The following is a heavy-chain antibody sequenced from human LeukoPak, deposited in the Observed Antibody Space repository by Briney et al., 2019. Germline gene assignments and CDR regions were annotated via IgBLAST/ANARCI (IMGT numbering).Heavy chain of an antibody. CDR3: ARAPPGMTMMTDY. CDR1: GYTFTGYY. Sequence: ASVKVSCKASGYTFTGYYMHWVRQAPGQGLEWMGWINPNSGGTNYAQKFQGWVTMTRDTSISTAYMELSRLRSDDTAVYCCARAPPGMTMMTDYWGQGTLVTVSS. J-gene: IGHJ4*02. V-gene: IGHV1-2*04. CDR2: INPNSGGT. D-gene: IGHD3-22*01.